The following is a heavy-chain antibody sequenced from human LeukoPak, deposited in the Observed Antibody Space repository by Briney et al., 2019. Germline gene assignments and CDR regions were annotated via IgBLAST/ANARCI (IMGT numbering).Heavy chain of an antibody. V-gene: IGHV3-23*01. J-gene: IGHJ3*01. Sequence: GGSLRPSCAASGFTFSTHAMTCVRQAPGKGLEWVSGVSGSGYTTYYADSVKGRFTISRDNSKNTLFLRMDSLRAEDTAIYYCARDQDSSGWYSSAFDVWGQGTMVTVSS. CDR2: VSGSGYTT. CDR1: GFTFSTHA. CDR3: ARDQDSSGWYSSAFDV. D-gene: IGHD6-19*01.